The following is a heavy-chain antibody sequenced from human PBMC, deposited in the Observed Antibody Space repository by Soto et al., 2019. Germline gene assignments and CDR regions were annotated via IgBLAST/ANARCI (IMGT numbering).Heavy chain of an antibody. D-gene: IGHD2-21*01. CDR3: ARSVVASPSRYFDY. Sequence: SQTLSLTCAISGDSVSSDSTTWHWIRQSPSRGLEWLGRTYYRSKWYNNYAAPVKSRITINPDTSKNQFSLQLNSVTPEDTAVYYCARSVVASPSRYFDYWGQGTLVTVSS. J-gene: IGHJ4*02. V-gene: IGHV6-1*01. CDR1: GDSVSSDSTT. CDR2: TYYRSKWYN.